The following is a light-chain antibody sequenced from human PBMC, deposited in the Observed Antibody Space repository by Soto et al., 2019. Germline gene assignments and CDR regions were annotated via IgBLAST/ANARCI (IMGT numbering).Light chain of an antibody. V-gene: IGKV1-5*01. CDR3: QQYTGPPTT. J-gene: IGKJ5*01. Sequence: IQMTQSPSTLSASVGDRVTITCRASQSISSWLAWYQQKPGKAPKLLIYDASSLESGVPSRFSGSGSGTDFTLTITRLEPEDSAVYFCQQYTGPPTTFGQGTRLEIK. CDR2: DAS. CDR1: QSISSW.